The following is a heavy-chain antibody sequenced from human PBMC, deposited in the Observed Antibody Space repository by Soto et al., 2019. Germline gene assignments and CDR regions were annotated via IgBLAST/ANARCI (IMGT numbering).Heavy chain of an antibody. V-gene: IGHV3-23*01. CDR1: GFTFSSYA. D-gene: IGHD3-3*01. CDR3: AKMYDFWSGYYTGLTPYYYYMDV. CDR2: ISGSGGST. J-gene: IGHJ6*03. Sequence: GGSLRLSCAASGFTFSSYAMSWVRQAPGKGLEWVSAISGSGGSTYYADSVKGRFTISRDNSKNTLYLQMNSLRAEDTAVYYCAKMYDFWSGYYTGLTPYYYYMDVWGKGTTVTVSS.